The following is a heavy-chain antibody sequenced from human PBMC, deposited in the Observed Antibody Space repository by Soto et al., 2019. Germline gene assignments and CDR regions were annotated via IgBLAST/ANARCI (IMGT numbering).Heavy chain of an antibody. CDR2: IFYSGST. Sequence: PSETLSLTCTVSGGSISSSSYYWGWIRQPPGKGLEWIGSIFYSGSTYYNPSLKSRVTISVDTSKNQFSLKLSSVTAADTAVYYCARRVVYGDYVDYYYGMDVWGQGTTVTVSS. CDR3: ARRVVYGDYVDYYYGMDV. D-gene: IGHD4-17*01. CDR1: GGSISSSSYY. V-gene: IGHV4-39*01. J-gene: IGHJ6*02.